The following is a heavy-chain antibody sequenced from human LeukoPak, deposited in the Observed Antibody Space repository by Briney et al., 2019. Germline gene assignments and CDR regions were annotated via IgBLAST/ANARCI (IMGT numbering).Heavy chain of an antibody. CDR2: INTDGSTT. D-gene: IGHD2-8*02. V-gene: IGHV3-74*01. CDR1: GFTFNTYW. CDR3: ATYRQVLLPFES. J-gene: IGHJ4*02. Sequence: PGGSLRLSCAASGFTFNTYWMNWVRQAPGKGLVWVSRINTDGSTTTYADSVKGRFTISRDNSKNTLYLQMNSLRAEDTAIYYCATYRQVLLPFESWGQGTLVTVSS.